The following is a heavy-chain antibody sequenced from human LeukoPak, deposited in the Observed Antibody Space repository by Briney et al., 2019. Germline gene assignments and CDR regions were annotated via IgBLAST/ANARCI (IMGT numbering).Heavy chain of an antibody. Sequence: GASVKVSCEASGYTFTAYYIHWVRQAPGQGREWMGWFNPNSGGTNYAQEFQGRVTMTRDTSISTAYMELSRLRSDDTAVYYCAREYYFDNSGYYGVGDYWGQGTLVTVSS. CDR1: GYTFTAYY. J-gene: IGHJ4*02. CDR3: AREYYFDNSGYYGVGDY. V-gene: IGHV1-2*02. D-gene: IGHD3-22*01. CDR2: FNPNSGGT.